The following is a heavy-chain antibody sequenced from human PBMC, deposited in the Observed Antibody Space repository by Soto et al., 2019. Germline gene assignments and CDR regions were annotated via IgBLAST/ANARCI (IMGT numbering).Heavy chain of an antibody. V-gene: IGHV3-30-3*01. CDR1: GFTFSSYA. Sequence: VQLVESGGGVVQPGRSLRLSCAASGFTFSSYAMHWVRQAPGKGLEWVAVISYDGDNKYYADSVKGRFTISRDNSKNTLYLQMNSLRAEDTAVYYCARDVTYAYNYAFDYWGQGTLVTVSS. CDR2: ISYDGDNK. D-gene: IGHD5-18*01. J-gene: IGHJ4*02. CDR3: ARDVTYAYNYAFDY.